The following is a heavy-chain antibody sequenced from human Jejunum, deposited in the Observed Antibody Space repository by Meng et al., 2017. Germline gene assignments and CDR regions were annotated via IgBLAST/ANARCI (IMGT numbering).Heavy chain of an antibody. CDR2: IFHTGST. V-gene: IGHV4-38-2*01. Sequence: SEILSFTCAVSGYSISGGCYWGWIRQTPGKGLEWIGNIFHTGSTYYNPSLKSRVTISVDTSNNQFSLKLSSVTAADTAVYYCTRRVGGSAYRDYWGQGTLVTVSS. CDR1: GYSISGGCY. CDR3: TRRVGGSAYRDY. J-gene: IGHJ4*02. D-gene: IGHD2-21*01.